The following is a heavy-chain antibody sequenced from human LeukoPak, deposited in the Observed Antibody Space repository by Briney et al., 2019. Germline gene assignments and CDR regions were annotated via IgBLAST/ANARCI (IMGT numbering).Heavy chain of an antibody. D-gene: IGHD2-21*02. Sequence: SETLSLTCTVSGGSISSYYWSWIRQPPGKGLEGIGYIYYRGSTNYNPSLKSRVTISVDTSKTQFSLKRSSVTAADTAVYYCARLRYCGGDCYSRYFDYWGQGTLVTVSS. CDR2: IYYRGST. J-gene: IGHJ4*02. CDR3: ARLRYCGGDCYSRYFDY. V-gene: IGHV4-59*08. CDR1: GGSISSYY.